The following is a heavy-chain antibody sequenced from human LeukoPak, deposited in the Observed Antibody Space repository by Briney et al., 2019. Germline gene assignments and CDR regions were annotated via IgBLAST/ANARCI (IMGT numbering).Heavy chain of an antibody. J-gene: IGHJ3*02. Sequence: GGSLRLSCAASGFTFSSYSMNWVRQAPGKGLEWVSSISSSSSYIYYADSVRGRFTISRDNAKNSLYLQMNSLRAEDTAVYYCARDSLYCSSISCYSDAFDIWGQGTTVTVSS. CDR3: ARDSLYCSSISCYSDAFDI. V-gene: IGHV3-21*01. CDR1: GFTFSSYS. D-gene: IGHD2-2*02. CDR2: ISSSSSYI.